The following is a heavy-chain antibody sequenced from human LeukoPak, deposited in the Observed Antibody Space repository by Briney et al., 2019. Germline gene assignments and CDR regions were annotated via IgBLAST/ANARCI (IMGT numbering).Heavy chain of an antibody. J-gene: IGHJ6*02. CDR1: GYTFSDYY. CDR2: INPDSGVT. V-gene: IGHV1-2*02. CDR3: ASRPGRGFLEWFKDYYYYGMDV. Sequence: ASVKVSCKASGYTFSDYYMHWVRQAPGQGLEWMGWINPDSGVTNHAQKFEGKVTMTRDTSISTVYMELSRLRSDDTAVYYCASRPGRGFLEWFKDYYYYGMDVWGQGTTVTVSS. D-gene: IGHD3-3*01.